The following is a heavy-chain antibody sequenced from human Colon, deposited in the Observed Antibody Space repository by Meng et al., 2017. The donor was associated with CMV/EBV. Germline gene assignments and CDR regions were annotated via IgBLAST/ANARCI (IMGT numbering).Heavy chain of an antibody. Sequence: CAASGFTFTDHYMDWVRLAPGQGLEWFGRIRNKANSYTTEYAASVKGRFTISRDDSKNSVYLQMNSLKTEDTAVYYCARVWRGRWFAPWGQGTLVTVSS. CDR2: IRNKANSYTT. CDR3: ARVWRGRWFAP. J-gene: IGHJ5*02. CDR1: GFTFTDHY. D-gene: IGHD2-21*01. V-gene: IGHV3-72*01.